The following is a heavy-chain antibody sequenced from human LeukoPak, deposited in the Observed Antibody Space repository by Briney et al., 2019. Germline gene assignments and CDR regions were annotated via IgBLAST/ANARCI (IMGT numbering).Heavy chain of an antibody. V-gene: IGHV4-34*01. CDR3: ARHGYSSSWLSQGDYQFDP. CDR2: INHSGST. CDR1: GGSFSGYY. J-gene: IGHJ5*02. D-gene: IGHD6-13*01. Sequence: SETLSLTCAVYGGSFSGYYWGWIRQPPGKGLEWIGEINHSGSTNYNPSLKSRVTISVDTPKNQFSLKLSSVTAADTAVYYCARHGYSSSWLSQGDYQFDPWGQGTLVTVSS.